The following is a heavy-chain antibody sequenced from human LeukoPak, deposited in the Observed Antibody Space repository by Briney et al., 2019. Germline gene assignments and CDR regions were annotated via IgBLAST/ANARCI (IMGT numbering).Heavy chain of an antibody. V-gene: IGHV4-59*01. CDR3: ARGGGGDGIDY. D-gene: IGHD2-21*02. Sequence: PSETLSLTCTVSGGSISSYYWSWIRQPPGKGLEWIGYIYYSGSTNYNPSLKSRVTISVDTSKNQFSLKLSSVTAADTALYYGARGGGGDGIDYWGQGTLVTVSS. CDR2: IYYSGST. J-gene: IGHJ4*02. CDR1: GGSISSYY.